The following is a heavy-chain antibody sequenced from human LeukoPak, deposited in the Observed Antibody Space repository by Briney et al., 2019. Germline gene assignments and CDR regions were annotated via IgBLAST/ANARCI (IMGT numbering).Heavy chain of an antibody. J-gene: IGHJ6*02. Sequence: GGSLRLFCAASGFTFDDYAMYWVRQSPGKGLEWVSGISWNSGSTGYADSVRGRFTISRDNAKKSLYLQMNSLRDEDTALYYCAKDQATFGIYDFGMDVWGQGTKVTVSS. CDR2: ISWNSGST. CDR1: GFTFDDYA. V-gene: IGHV3-9*01. CDR3: AKDQATFGIYDFGMDV. D-gene: IGHD3-3*01.